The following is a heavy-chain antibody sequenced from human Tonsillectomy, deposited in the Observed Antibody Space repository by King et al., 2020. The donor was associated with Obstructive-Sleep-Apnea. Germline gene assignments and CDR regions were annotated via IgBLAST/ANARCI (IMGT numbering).Heavy chain of an antibody. J-gene: IGHJ4*02. Sequence: VQLVESGGGVVQPGRSLRLSCAASGFTFSSYAMHWVRPAPRKGLGWVAVISYDGSNTYYADSVKGRFTISRDNSKNTLYLQMNSLRAEDTAVYYCARAYDILTGYLGYFDYWGQGTLVTVSS. CDR2: ISYDGSNT. D-gene: IGHD3-9*01. V-gene: IGHV3-30-3*01. CDR1: GFTFSSYA. CDR3: ARAYDILTGYLGYFDY.